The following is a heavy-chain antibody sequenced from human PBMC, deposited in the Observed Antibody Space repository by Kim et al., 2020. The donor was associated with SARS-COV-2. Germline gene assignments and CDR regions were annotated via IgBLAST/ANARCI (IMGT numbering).Heavy chain of an antibody. J-gene: IGHJ6*02. D-gene: IGHD2-2*01. V-gene: IGHV3-30-3*01. CDR3: ARDSYCSSTSCYLDYYGMDV. CDR2: ISYDGSNK. CDR1: GFTFSSYA. Sequence: GGSLRLSCAASGFTFSSYAMHWLRQAPGKGLEWVAVISYDGSNKYYADSVKGRFTISRDNSKNTLYLQMNSLRAEDTAVYYCARDSYCSSTSCYLDYYGMDVWGQGTTVTVSS.